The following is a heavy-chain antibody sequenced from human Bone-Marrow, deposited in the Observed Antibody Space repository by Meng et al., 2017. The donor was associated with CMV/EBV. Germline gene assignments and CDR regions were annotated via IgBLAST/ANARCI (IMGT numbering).Heavy chain of an antibody. V-gene: IGHV1-8*01. CDR1: GYTFTSYD. CDR2: INPNSGNT. J-gene: IGHJ4*02. CDR3: ARYYDILTGPDY. Sequence: ASVKVSCKASGYTFTSYDINWVRQATGQGLEWMGWINPNSGNTGYAQKFQGRVTMTRNTSISTAYMELSSLRSEDTAVYYCARYYDILTGPDYWGQGTLVTVSS. D-gene: IGHD3-9*01.